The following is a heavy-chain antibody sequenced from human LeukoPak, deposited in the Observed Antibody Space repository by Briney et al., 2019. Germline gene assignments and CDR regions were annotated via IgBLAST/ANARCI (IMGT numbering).Heavy chain of an antibody. CDR2: IYYSGST. Sequence: SETLSLTCAVYGGSFSRYSWNWIRQPPGKGLEWIGSIYYSGSTYYNPSLKSRATISVDTSKNQFSLKLSSVTAADTAVYYCARGRNYYGSGSYRRYFDYWGQGTLVTVSS. CDR3: ARGRNYYGSGSYRRYFDY. V-gene: IGHV4-34*01. D-gene: IGHD3-10*01. J-gene: IGHJ4*02. CDR1: GGSFSRYS.